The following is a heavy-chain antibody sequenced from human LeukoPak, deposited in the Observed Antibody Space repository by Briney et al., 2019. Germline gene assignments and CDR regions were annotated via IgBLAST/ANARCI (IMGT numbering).Heavy chain of an antibody. CDR1: GYTFTGYY. J-gene: IGHJ4*02. CDR3: ARVGYDCSGSD. Sequence: GASVKVSCKASGYTFTGYYMHWVRQAPGQGLEWMGWINPNSGGTDYAQRFQGRVTMTRDTSISTAHMELSRLRSDDTAVYYCARVGYDCSGSDWGQGTLVTVSS. CDR2: INPNSGGT. D-gene: IGHD3-22*01. V-gene: IGHV1-2*02.